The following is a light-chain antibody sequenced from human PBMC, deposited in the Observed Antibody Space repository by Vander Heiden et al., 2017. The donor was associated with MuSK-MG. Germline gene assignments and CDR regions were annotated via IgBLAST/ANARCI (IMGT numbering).Light chain of an antibody. J-gene: IGLJ2*01. CDR3: SSYKTSSNLLV. CDR2: EVS. Sequence: QSALTHPPSVSGSPGQSITLSSPGTSRDVGDYKYVSWYQQHPGKAPKLLIYEVSKRPSGVSHRFSGSKSGNTASLTIAGLQAEDEADYYCSSYKTSSNLLVFGGGTKLTVL. V-gene: IGLV2-14*01. CDR1: SRDVGDYKY.